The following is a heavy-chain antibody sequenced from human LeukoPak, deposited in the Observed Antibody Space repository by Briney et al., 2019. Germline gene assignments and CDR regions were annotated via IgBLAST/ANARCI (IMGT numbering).Heavy chain of an antibody. CDR1: GFTFSSYA. Sequence: QPGGSLRLSCAASGFTFSSYAMSWLRQAPGKGLEWVSAISGSGGSTYYPDSVKGRFTISRDNSKNTLYLQMNSLRADDTAVYYCATGRIGVAGHADAFDIWGQGTMVTVSS. CDR3: ATGRIGVAGHADAFDI. V-gene: IGHV3-23*01. D-gene: IGHD6-19*01. CDR2: ISGSGGST. J-gene: IGHJ3*02.